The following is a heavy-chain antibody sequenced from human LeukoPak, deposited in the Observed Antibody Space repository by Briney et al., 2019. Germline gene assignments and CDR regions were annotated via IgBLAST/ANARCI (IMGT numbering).Heavy chain of an antibody. CDR2: ISYDGSNK. CDR1: GFTFSSYG. D-gene: IGHD2-21*02. J-gene: IGHJ4*02. CDR3: AKPSFLSGGDSDDY. Sequence: GGSLRLSCAASGFTFSSYGMHWVRQAPGKGLEWVAVISYDGSNKYYAYSVKGRFTISRDNSKNTLYLQMNSLRAEDTAVYYCAKPSFLSGGDSDDYWGQGTLVTVSS. V-gene: IGHV3-30*18.